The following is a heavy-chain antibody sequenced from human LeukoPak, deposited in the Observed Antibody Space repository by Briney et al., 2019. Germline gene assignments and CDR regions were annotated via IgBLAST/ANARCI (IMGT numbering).Heavy chain of an antibody. J-gene: IGHJ4*02. D-gene: IGHD6-13*01. CDR2: FYYSGST. Sequence: PSETLSLTCTVSAGSVSNGPYYWGWIRQPPGKGLEWIGTFYYSGSTNYNPSLKSRVTISVDTSKNQFSLRLSSVTAADTAVYYCARVTGYVMEDYFDYWGQGTLVTVSS. CDR3: ARVTGYVMEDYFDY. V-gene: IGHV4-61*01. CDR1: AGSVSNGPYY.